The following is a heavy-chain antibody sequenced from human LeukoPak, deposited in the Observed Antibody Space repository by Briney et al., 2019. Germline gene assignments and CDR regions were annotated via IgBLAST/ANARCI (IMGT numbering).Heavy chain of an antibody. CDR1: GGSISSSSYY. V-gene: IGHV4-39*01. Sequence: SETLSLTCTVSGGSISSSSYYWGWIRQPPGKGLEWIGSIYYSGSTYYNPSLKSRVTISVDTSKNHFSLKLTSVTAADTAVYYCARQAWGFFDYWGQGTLVTDSS. CDR3: ARQAWGFFDY. J-gene: IGHJ4*02. CDR2: IYYSGST. D-gene: IGHD7-27*01.